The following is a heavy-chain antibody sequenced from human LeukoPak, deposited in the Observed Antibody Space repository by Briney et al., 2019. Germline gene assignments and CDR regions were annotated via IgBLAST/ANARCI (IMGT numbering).Heavy chain of an antibody. D-gene: IGHD3-9*01. V-gene: IGHV4-4*07. CDR3: ARGVTYDILTGYYFRYYFDY. CDR2: IYTSGST. J-gene: IGHJ4*02. CDR1: GGSISSYY. Sequence: ETLSLTCTVSGGSISSYYWSWIRQPAGKGLEWIRRIYTSGSTNYNPSLKSRATMSVDTPKNQFSLKLSSVTAADTAVYYCARGVTYDILTGYYFRYYFDYWGQGTLVTVSS.